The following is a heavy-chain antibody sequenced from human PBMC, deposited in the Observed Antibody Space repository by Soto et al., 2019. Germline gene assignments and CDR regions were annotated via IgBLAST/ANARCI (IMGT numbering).Heavy chain of an antibody. CDR1: GGSFSGYY. CDR2: INHSGST. CDR3: ARGYEQQLVRALNWIDP. J-gene: IGHJ5*02. Sequence: QVQLQQWGAGLLKPSETLSLTCAVYGGSFSGYYWSWIRQPPGKGLEWIGEINHSGSTDYNPSLKSRVTISVDTSKNQFSLKLSSVTAADTAVYYCARGYEQQLVRALNWIDPWGQGTLVTVSS. V-gene: IGHV4-34*01. D-gene: IGHD6-13*01.